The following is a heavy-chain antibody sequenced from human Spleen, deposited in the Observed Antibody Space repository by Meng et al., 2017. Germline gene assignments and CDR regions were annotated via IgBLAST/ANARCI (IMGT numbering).Heavy chain of an antibody. Sequence: GGSLRLSCTASGFTVSSYYMSWVRQAPGKGPEWVSGISWNSDTIGYADSVKGRFTISRDNAKNSLYLQMTSLGAEDTALYYCAKHGGVTPSDFYYGLDVWGHGTTVTVSS. CDR3: AKHGGVTPSDFYYGLDV. CDR1: GFTVSSYY. CDR2: ISWNSDTI. D-gene: IGHD4-23*01. V-gene: IGHV3-9*01. J-gene: IGHJ6*02.